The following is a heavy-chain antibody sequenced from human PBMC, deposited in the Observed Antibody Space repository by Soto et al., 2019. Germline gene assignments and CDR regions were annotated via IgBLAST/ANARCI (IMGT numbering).Heavy chain of an antibody. CDR2: ISDDGINT. J-gene: IGHJ4*02. V-gene: IGHV3-30-3*01. CDR3: ARGMITFGGY. Sequence: QVQLVESGGGVVQPGRSLRLSCAASGFTFNNYAMYCVRQAPGNGLEWMAVISDDGINTYYADSVKGRFTISRDNSKNTLYLQMNSLRPEDTAGYYCARGMITFGGYWGQGTLVTVSS. D-gene: IGHD3-16*01. CDR1: GFTFNNYA.